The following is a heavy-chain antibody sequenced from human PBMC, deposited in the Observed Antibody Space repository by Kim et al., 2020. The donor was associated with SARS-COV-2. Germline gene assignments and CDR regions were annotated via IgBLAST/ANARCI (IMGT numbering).Heavy chain of an antibody. V-gene: IGHV1-18*01. J-gene: IGHJ6*03. Sequence: YAQKLQGRVTMTTDTSTSTAYMELRSLSSDDTAVYYCARSEYYYYYMDVWGKGTTVTVSS. CDR3: ARSEYYYYYMDV.